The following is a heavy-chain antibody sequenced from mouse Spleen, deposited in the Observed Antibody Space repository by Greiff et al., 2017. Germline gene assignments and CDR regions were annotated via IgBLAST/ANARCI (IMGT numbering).Heavy chain of an antibody. CDR2: IDPETGGT. Sequence: VQLQQSGAELVRPGASVTLSCKASGYTFTDYEMHWVKQTPVHGLEWIGAIDPETGGTAYNQKFKGKAILTADKSSSTAYMELRSLTSEDSAVYYCTRGIYYGYDVGYWGQGTTLTVSS. CDR1: GYTFTDYE. J-gene: IGHJ2*01. CDR3: TRGIYYGYDVGY. V-gene: IGHV1-15*01. D-gene: IGHD2-2*01.